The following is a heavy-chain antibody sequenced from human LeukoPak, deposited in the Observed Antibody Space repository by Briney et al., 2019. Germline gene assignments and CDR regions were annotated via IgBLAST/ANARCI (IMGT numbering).Heavy chain of an antibody. CDR2: IYYSGST. D-gene: IGHD3-10*01. CDR3: ARWFYYGSGRRQFDY. J-gene: IGHJ4*02. V-gene: IGHV4-30-4*01. CDR1: GGSISSGDYY. Sequence: PSETLSLTCTVSGGSISSGDYYWNWIRQPPGKGLEWIGYIYYSGSTSYNPSLKSRVTISMDTSKNQFPLKLSSVTAADTAVYYCARWFYYGSGRRQFDYWGQGTLVTVSS.